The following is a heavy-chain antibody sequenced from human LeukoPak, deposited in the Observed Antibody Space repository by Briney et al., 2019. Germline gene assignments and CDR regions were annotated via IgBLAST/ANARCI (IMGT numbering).Heavy chain of an antibody. Sequence: GGSLRLSCAASGFTFTDYWTHWVRQVAGKGLVWVSRINGDLTNTTYADSVKGRFTISRDNAKNTLYLQMNSLRAEDTAVYYCAELGITMIGGVWGKGTTVTISS. CDR3: AELGITMIGGV. D-gene: IGHD3-10*02. V-gene: IGHV3-74*03. CDR1: GFTFTDYW. J-gene: IGHJ6*04. CDR2: INGDLTNT.